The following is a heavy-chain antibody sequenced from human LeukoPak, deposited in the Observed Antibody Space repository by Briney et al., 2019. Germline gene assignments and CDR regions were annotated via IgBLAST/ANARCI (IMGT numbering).Heavy chain of an antibody. D-gene: IGHD1-26*01. Sequence: ASVKVSCKASGYTFTGYYMHWVRQAPGQGLEWMGRINPNSGGTNYAQKFQGRVTMTRDTSTSTVYMELSSLRSEDTAVYYCARWGEWELLIYWGQGTPVTVSS. CDR1: GYTFTGYY. V-gene: IGHV1-2*06. J-gene: IGHJ4*02. CDR3: ARWGEWELLIY. CDR2: INPNSGGT.